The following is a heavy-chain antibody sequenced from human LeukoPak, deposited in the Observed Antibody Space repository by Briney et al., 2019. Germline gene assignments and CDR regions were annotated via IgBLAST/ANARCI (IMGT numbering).Heavy chain of an antibody. Sequence: GGSLRLSCVASGFTFSTYEMNWVRQAPGKGLEWVALISYDGSNKYYADSVKGRFTISRDNSKNTLYLQMNSLRPEDTGVYFCAKTVIVLLWEYYFEYWGQGTLVTVSS. CDR3: AKTVIVLLWEYYFEY. CDR1: GFTFSTYE. D-gene: IGHD3-22*01. J-gene: IGHJ4*02. CDR2: ISYDGSNK. V-gene: IGHV3-30*18.